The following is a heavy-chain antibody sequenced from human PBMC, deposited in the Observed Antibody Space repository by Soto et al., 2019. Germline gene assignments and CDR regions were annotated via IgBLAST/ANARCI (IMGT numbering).Heavy chain of an antibody. Sequence: QVQLVQSGAEVKKPGASVKVSCKASGYTFTSYDINWVRQATGQGLEWMGWMNPNSGNTGYAQKFQGRVTMTRNTSISTAYMELSSLRSEDTAVYYCARGEDIVVVVAATRGSWLDPWGQGTLVTVSS. CDR3: ARGEDIVVVVAATRGSWLDP. CDR1: GYTFTSYD. V-gene: IGHV1-8*01. D-gene: IGHD2-15*01. CDR2: MNPNSGNT. J-gene: IGHJ5*02.